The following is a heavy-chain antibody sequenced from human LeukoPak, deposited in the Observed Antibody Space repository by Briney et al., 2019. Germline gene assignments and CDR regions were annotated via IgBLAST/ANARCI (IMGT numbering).Heavy chain of an antibody. D-gene: IGHD2-15*01. CDR2: INPNSGGT. CDR3: ARDLGYCSAGSCSDY. CDR1: GYTFTGYY. V-gene: IGHV1-2*06. J-gene: IGHJ4*02. Sequence: ASVKVSCKASGYTFTGYYMHWVRQAPGQGLEWMGRINPNSGGTNYAQKFQGRVTMTRDTSISTAYMELSRLRSDDTAVYYRARDLGYCSAGSCSDYWGQGTLVTVSS.